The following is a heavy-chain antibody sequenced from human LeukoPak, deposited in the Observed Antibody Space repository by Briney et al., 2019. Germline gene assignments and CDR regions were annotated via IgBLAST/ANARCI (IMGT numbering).Heavy chain of an antibody. CDR1: GFTFSTYE. D-gene: IGHD3-9*01. CDR2: ISSSGGTI. Sequence: GGSLRLSCAASGFTFSTYEMNWVRQAPGKGLEWVSYISSSGGTIHYSDSVKGRFTISRDNAKNSLYLQMNSLRAEDTAVYYCARDPVLRYFDWYPPSYYMDVWGKGTTVTISS. V-gene: IGHV3-48*03. CDR3: ARDPVLRYFDWYPPSYYMDV. J-gene: IGHJ6*03.